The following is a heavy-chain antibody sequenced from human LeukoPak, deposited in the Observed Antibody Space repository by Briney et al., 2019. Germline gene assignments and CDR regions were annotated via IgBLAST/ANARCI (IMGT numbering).Heavy chain of an antibody. J-gene: IGHJ5*02. D-gene: IGHD3-22*01. V-gene: IGHV4-4*07. CDR1: GVSGSISSYY. CDR2: IYTSGST. Sequence: SETLSLTCTVSGVSGSISSYYWSWIRQPAGKGLEWIGHIYTSGSTNYKPSLKSRVTMSVDTSKNQFSLKLSSVTAADTAVYYCAGSYHDRGSFDPWGQGTLVTVSS. CDR3: AGSYHDRGSFDP.